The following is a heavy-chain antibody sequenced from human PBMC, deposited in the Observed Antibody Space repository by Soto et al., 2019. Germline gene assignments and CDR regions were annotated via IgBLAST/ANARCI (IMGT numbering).Heavy chain of an antibody. CDR1: GYSFTSYW. CDR2: IYPGDSDT. J-gene: IGHJ3*02. CDR3: ASLPPDDIVVVPAAIGGGDAFDI. Sequence: GESLKISCKGSGYSFTSYWIGWVRQMPGKGLEWMGIIYPGDSDTRYSPSFQGQVTISAHRSISTAYLQWSSLKALDTAMYYCASLPPDDIVVVPAAIGGGDAFDIWGQGTMVTVSS. D-gene: IGHD2-2*02. V-gene: IGHV5-51*01.